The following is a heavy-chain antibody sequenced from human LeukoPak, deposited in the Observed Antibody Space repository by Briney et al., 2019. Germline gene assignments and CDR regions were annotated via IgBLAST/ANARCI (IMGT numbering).Heavy chain of an antibody. V-gene: IGHV4-30-2*01. Sequence: PSETLSLTCAVSGGSISSGGYSWSWIRQPPGKGLEWIGYIYHSGSTYYNPSLKSRVTISVDRSKNQFPLKLSSVTAADTAVYYCARDAVAPPINFRSDAFDIWGQGTMVTVSS. D-gene: IGHD2-15*01. CDR2: IYHSGST. CDR1: GGSISSGGYS. CDR3: ARDAVAPPINFRSDAFDI. J-gene: IGHJ3*02.